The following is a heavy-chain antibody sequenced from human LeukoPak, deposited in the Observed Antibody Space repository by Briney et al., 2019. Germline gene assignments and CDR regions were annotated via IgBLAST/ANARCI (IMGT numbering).Heavy chain of an antibody. D-gene: IGHD3-10*01. J-gene: IGHJ4*02. CDR1: VYTFTIYG. CDR2: ISAYNGNT. V-gene: IGHV1-18*01. CDR3: ARAKFGELTTNY. Sequence: ASVKLSCNSSVYTFTIYGISWVRHAPGQGLEWRGWISAYNGNTNYPQKLQGRVTMTTDTPTSPAYMERRSLRSDDTAVYYCARAKFGELTTNYWGQGTLVTVSS.